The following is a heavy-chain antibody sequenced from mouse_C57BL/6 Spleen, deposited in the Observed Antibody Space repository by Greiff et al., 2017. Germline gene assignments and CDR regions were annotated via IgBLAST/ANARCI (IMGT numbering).Heavy chain of an antibody. CDR3: ARRGYYAYDGDYFDY. Sequence: VQLQQSGPELVKPGASVKISCKASGYTFTDYYMNWVKQSHGKSLEWIGDINPNNGGTSYNQKFKGKATLTVDKSSSTAYMELRSLTSEDSAVYYCARRGYYAYDGDYFDYWGEGTTLTVSS. CDR1: GYTFTDYY. V-gene: IGHV1-26*01. CDR2: INPNNGGT. J-gene: IGHJ2*01. D-gene: IGHD2-2*01.